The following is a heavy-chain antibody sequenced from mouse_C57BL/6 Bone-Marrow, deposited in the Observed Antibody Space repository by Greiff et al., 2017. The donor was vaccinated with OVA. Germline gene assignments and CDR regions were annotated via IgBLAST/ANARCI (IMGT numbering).Heavy chain of an antibody. D-gene: IGHD3-3*01. CDR2: ITHSGET. CDR3: AGDRLGTRRFDV. CDR1: GFPITSGYY. V-gene: IGHV12-3*01. Sequence: VKLLESGPGLVKPSQSLFLTCSITGFPITSGYYWIWIRQSPGKPLEWMGYITHSGETFYNPSLQSPISITRETSKNQFFLQLNSVTTEDTAMYYCAGDRLGTRRFDVWGTGTTVTVSS. J-gene: IGHJ1*03.